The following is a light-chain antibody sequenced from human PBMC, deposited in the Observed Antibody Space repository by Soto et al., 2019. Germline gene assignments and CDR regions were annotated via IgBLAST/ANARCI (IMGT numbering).Light chain of an antibody. CDR3: QQHFHTPPA. Sequence: DIQMTQSPSSLSASVGDRVTITCRASQTINNFLNWYQQKLGKAPTLLIHGASTLQSGVPSRFTGSGSGTYFTLTISSLQPEDFATYYCQQHFHTPPAFGQGTRLEIK. J-gene: IGKJ5*01. CDR1: QTINNF. CDR2: GAS. V-gene: IGKV1-39*01.